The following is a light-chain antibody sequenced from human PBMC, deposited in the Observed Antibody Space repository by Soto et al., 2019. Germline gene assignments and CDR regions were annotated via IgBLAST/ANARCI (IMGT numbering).Light chain of an antibody. CDR1: SSDVDSYKF. Sequence: QSALTQPASVSGSPGQSITISCTGVSSDVDSYKFVSWYQQHPGKDPKLTIYEGNKRPSGVSNRFSGSKSGNTASLTISALQGEDEADYYCCSYAGGVIFGGGTKLTVL. CDR3: CSYAGGVI. J-gene: IGLJ2*01. CDR2: EGN. V-gene: IGLV2-23*01.